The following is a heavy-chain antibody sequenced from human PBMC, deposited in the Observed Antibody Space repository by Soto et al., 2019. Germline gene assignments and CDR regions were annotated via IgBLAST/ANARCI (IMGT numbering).Heavy chain of an antibody. V-gene: IGHV4-59*01. CDR1: GGSISSYY. Sequence: LSLTCTVSGGSISSYYWSWIRQPPGKGLEWIGYIYYSGSTNYNPSLKSRVTISVDTSKNQFSLKLSSVTAADTAVYYCARAPHQLLWGAFDIWGQGTMVTVSS. CDR3: ARAPHQLLWGAFDI. D-gene: IGHD2-2*01. CDR2: IYYSGST. J-gene: IGHJ3*02.